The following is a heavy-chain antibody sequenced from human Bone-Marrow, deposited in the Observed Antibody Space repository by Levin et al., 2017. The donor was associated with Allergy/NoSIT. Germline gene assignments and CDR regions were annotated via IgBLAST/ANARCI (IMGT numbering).Heavy chain of an antibody. CDR3: AREYSSTSGKAFDI. CDR2: IYQSGNT. V-gene: IGHV4-39*02. J-gene: IGHJ3*02. CDR1: GGSISSSSYY. D-gene: IGHD6-19*01. Sequence: GSLRLSCNVSGGSISSSSYYWGWIRQPPGRGLEWIGSIYQSGNTYYNPSLKSRVSISVDTSKNQFSLRLNSVTAADTAVYNCAREYSSTSGKAFDIWGQGTMVTVSS.